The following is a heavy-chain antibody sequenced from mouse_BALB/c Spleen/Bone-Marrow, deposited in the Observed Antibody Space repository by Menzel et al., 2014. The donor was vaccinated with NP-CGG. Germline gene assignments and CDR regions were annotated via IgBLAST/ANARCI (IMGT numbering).Heavy chain of an antibody. CDR2: INPDSSTI. V-gene: IGHV4-1*02. CDR3: ARLNYYGNLFV. D-gene: IGHD1-1*01. CDR1: GFDFSRYW. Sequence: EVELVESGGGLVQPGGSLKLSCAASGFDFSRYWMSWVRQAPGKGLEWIGEINPDSSTINYTPSLKDKFIISRDNAKNTLYLQMSKVRSEDTALYYCARLNYYGNLFVWGAGTTVTVSS. J-gene: IGHJ1*01.